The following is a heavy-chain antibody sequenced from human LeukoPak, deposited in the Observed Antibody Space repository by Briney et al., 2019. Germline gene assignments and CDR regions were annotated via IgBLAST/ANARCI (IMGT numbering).Heavy chain of an antibody. CDR3: ARAGGRYSSSWFKFDY. J-gene: IGHJ4*02. CDR1: GFTFSSYS. Sequence: GGSLRLSCAASGFTFSSYSMNWVRQAPGKGLEWVSSISSSSSYIYYADSGKGRFTISRDNAKNSLYLQMNSLRAEDTAVYYCARAGGRYSSSWFKFDYWGQGTLVTVSS. D-gene: IGHD6-13*01. V-gene: IGHV3-21*01. CDR2: ISSSSSYI.